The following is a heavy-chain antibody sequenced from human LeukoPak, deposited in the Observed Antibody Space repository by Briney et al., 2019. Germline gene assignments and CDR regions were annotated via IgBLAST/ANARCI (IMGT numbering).Heavy chain of an antibody. J-gene: IGHJ6*03. V-gene: IGHV4-59*11. CDR1: GGSISSHY. D-gene: IGHD4/OR15-4a*01. CDR2: IYYGGTT. Sequence: SETLSLTCTVSGGSISSHYWSWIRQPPGKGLEWIGYIYYGGTTDYNPYHKSRVTISIDTSKNQFSLKVTSVTAADTAVYYCVRGHPQEYGGYFYMDVWGTGTTVTVSS. CDR3: VRGHPQEYGGYFYMDV.